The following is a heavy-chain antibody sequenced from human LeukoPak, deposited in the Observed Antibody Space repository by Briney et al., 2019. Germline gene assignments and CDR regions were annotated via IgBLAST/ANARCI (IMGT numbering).Heavy chain of an antibody. CDR3: AKDGAKQLWSPLDY. CDR2: ISYDGSNK. CDR1: GFTFSSYG. Sequence: PGGSLRLSCAASGFTFSSYGMHWVRQAPGKGLEWVAVISYDGSNKYYADSVKGRFTTSRDNSKNTLYLQMNSLRAEDTAVYYCAKDGAKQLWSPLDYWGQGTLVTVSS. V-gene: IGHV3-30*18. J-gene: IGHJ4*02. D-gene: IGHD6-6*01.